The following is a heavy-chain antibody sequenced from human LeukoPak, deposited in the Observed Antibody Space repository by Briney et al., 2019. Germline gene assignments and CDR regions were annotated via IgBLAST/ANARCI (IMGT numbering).Heavy chain of an antibody. D-gene: IGHD3-16*02. Sequence: ASVKVSCKAPGYIFSNYDINWVRQAPGHGLEWMGWMSPNSGRRVYAQKFQGRVTMTRNSSINTAYMELTSLRSDDGAVYYCARGLRSDYWGQGTLVTVSS. J-gene: IGHJ4*02. CDR3: ARGLRSDY. CDR2: MSPNSGRR. V-gene: IGHV1-8*01. CDR1: GYIFSNYD.